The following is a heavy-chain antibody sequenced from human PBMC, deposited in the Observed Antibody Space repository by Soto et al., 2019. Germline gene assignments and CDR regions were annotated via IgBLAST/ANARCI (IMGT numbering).Heavy chain of an antibody. Sequence: SQTLSLTCAISGDSVSSNSAAWNWIRQSPSRGLEWLGRTYYRSKWYNDYAVSVKSRITINPDTSKNQFSLQLNSVTPEDTAVYYCARFQDSSGRLGYYYHYGMDVWGQGTTVTVSS. CDR3: ARFQDSSGRLGYYYHYGMDV. J-gene: IGHJ6*02. CDR2: TYYRSKWYN. V-gene: IGHV6-1*01. D-gene: IGHD6-19*01. CDR1: GDSVSSNSAA.